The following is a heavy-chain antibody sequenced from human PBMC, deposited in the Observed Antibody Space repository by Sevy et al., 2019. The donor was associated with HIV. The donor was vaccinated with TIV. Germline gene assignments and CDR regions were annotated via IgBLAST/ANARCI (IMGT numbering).Heavy chain of an antibody. Sequence: SQTLSLTCAISGDSVSSNSAAWNWIKQSPSRVLECLGRTYYRSKWYNDYAGSVKSRITINPETSNNQFSLQLNSVTPEDTAVYYVARDSGRSNTGFDYWGQGTLVTVSS. V-gene: IGHV6-1*01. CDR1: GDSVSSNSAA. CDR3: ARDSGRSNTGFDY. J-gene: IGHJ4*02. D-gene: IGHD6-25*01. CDR2: TYYRSKWYN.